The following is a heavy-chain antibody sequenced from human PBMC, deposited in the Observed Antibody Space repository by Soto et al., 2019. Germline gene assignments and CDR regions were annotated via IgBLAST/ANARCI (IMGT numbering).Heavy chain of an antibody. V-gene: IGHV3-23*01. Sequence: PGGSLRLSCAASGFTFSSYAMSWVRQAPGKGLEWVSAISGSGGSTYYADSVKGRVTISRDNSKNTLYLQMNSLRAEDTAVYYCAKRVPGIAAAGAYYYYGMDVWGQGTTVTVSS. D-gene: IGHD6-13*01. CDR1: GFTFSSYA. J-gene: IGHJ6*02. CDR3: AKRVPGIAAAGAYYYYGMDV. CDR2: ISGSGGST.